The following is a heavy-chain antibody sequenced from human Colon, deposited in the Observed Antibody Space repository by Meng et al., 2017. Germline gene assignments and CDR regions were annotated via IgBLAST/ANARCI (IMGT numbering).Heavy chain of an antibody. CDR2: IYHSEST. J-gene: IGHJ3*02. CDR1: GYSISSGYY. CDR3: ARAMVRGVSAFDI. D-gene: IGHD3-10*01. V-gene: IGHV4-38-2*02. Sequence: SETLSLTCTVSGYSISSGYYWGWIRQPPGKGLEWIGSIYHSESTYYNPSLKSRLTISVHTSKNQFSLKLSSVTAADTAVYYCARAMVRGVSAFDIWGQGTMVTVSS.